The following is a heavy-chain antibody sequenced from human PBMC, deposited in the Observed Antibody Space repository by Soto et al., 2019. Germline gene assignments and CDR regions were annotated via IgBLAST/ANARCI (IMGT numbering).Heavy chain of an antibody. Sequence: EVQLLESGGDLVQPGGSLRLSFAASGFTFSSSAMSWVRQGPGKGLEWVSAISTSGDNAYYADSVKGRFTIFRDNAKNTLYLQMNSLRVEDTAVYCCAKGKKLVGFDPWGQGTLVTVSS. D-gene: IGHD1-1*01. CDR3: AKGKKLVGFDP. J-gene: IGHJ5*02. CDR1: GFTFSSSA. CDR2: ISTSGDNA. V-gene: IGHV3-23*01.